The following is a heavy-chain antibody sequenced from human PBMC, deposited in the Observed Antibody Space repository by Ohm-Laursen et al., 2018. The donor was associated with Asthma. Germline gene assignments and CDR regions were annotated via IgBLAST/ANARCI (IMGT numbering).Heavy chain of an antibody. J-gene: IGHJ6*02. D-gene: IGHD3-22*01. CDR1: GFTFSSYG. V-gene: IGHV3-30*03. Sequence: SLRLSCAASGFTFSSYGMHWVRQAPGKGLEWVAVISYDGSNKYYADSVKGRFTISRDNSKNTLYLQMNSLRAEDTAVYYCARGEQYYYDSSGYYKAYYYGMDVWGQGTTVTVSS. CDR3: ARGEQYYYDSSGYYKAYYYGMDV. CDR2: ISYDGSNK.